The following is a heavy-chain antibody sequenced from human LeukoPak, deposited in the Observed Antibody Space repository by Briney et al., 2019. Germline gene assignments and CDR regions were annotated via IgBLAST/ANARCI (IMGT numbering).Heavy chain of an antibody. CDR2: ISYDGSNK. Sequence: GGSLRLSCAASGFTFSSYGMHWVRQAPGKGLEWVAVISYDGSNKYYADSVKGRFTISRDNSKNTLYLQMNSLRAEDTAVYYCAKDPSIRFGELPLMDVWGQGTTVTVSS. CDR1: GFTFSSYG. D-gene: IGHD3-10*01. CDR3: AKDPSIRFGELPLMDV. V-gene: IGHV3-30*18. J-gene: IGHJ6*02.